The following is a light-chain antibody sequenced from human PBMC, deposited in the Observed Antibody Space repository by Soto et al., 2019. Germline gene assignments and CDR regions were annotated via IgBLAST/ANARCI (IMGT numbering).Light chain of an antibody. CDR2: GAS. CDR3: QQRSNWPPLT. V-gene: IGKV3-11*01. J-gene: IGKJ4*01. CDR1: QTLSNR. Sequence: EIVLTQSPATRASFPGERVTLSCRASQTLSNRLAWYQHKPGQAPRLLIYGASNRATGIPARFSGSGSGTDFTLTISSLEPEDFAVYYCQQRSNWPPLTFGGGTKVDIK.